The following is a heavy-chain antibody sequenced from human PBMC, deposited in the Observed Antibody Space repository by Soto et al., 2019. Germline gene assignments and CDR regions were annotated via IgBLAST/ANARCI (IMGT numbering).Heavy chain of an antibody. CDR2: IIPIFGTA. J-gene: IGHJ3*02. CDR1: GGTFSSYA. D-gene: IGHD1-26*01. CDR3: ARAVGAPAVFSFDI. Sequence: ASVKVSCKVSGGTFSSYAISWVRQAPGQGLEWMGGIIPIFGTANYAQKFQGRVTITADESTSTAYMELSSLRSEDTAVYYCARAVGAPAVFSFDIRGQGTMVTVSS. V-gene: IGHV1-69*13.